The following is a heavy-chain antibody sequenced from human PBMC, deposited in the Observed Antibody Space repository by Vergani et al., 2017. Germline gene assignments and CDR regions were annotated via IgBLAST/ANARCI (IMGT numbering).Heavy chain of an antibody. Sequence: EVQLMESGGGLVKPGGSLRLSCVASGFTFGSYSMNWVRQAPGKGLEWVSLISSSSSYRYYADSVKGRFTISRDNGEYSLLLQMNSLRPEDTAVYYCAGGFPGYQLATQYFQHWGQGTLVTVSS. J-gene: IGHJ1*01. CDR1: GFTFGSYS. V-gene: IGHV3-21*01. CDR3: AGGFPGYQLATQYFQH. CDR2: ISSSSSYR. D-gene: IGHD2-2*01.